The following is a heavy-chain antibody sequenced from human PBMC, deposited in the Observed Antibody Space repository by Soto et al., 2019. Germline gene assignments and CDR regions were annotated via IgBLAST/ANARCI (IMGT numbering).Heavy chain of an antibody. CDR2: INSDATTK. V-gene: IGHV3-74*01. Sequence: EVQLVESGGGLVQPGGSLRLSCVASGFTFRSSWMHWVRQAPGKGLVWVSRINSDATTKNYADYVQGRFTIARDNAENTLYLQMDSLTAEDTAVYYCARGPTGWYGYDYWGQETLVTVSS. CDR1: GFTFRSSW. CDR3: ARGPTGWYGYDY. D-gene: IGHD6-19*01. J-gene: IGHJ4*02.